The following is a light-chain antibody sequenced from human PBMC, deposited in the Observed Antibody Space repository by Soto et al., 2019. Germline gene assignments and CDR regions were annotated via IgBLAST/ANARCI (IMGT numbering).Light chain of an antibody. V-gene: IGLV2-8*01. CDR3: SSYAGSSNV. CDR1: SSDVGGYNY. Sequence: ALTQPPSASGSPGQSVAISCTGTSSDVGGYNYVSWYQQHPGKAPKLMIYEVNKRPSGVPDRFSCSKSGNTASLTVSGLQAEEEADYYCSSYAGSSNVFGTGTKVTVL. CDR2: EVN. J-gene: IGLJ1*01.